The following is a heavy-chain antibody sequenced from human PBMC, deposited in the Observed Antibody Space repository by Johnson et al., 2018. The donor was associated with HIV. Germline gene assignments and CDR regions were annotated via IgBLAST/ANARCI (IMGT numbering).Heavy chain of an antibody. Sequence: QVQLVESGGGVVQPGRSLRLYCAASGLTFSSYAMHWVRQAPGKGLEWVAVISYDGSTKDYADSVKGRFTISRDISKNLLYLQMNSLRTEDTAVYYCAREGTVSYGGAFDIWGQGTMVTVSS. CDR3: AREGTVSYGGAFDI. D-gene: IGHD4-17*01. V-gene: IGHV3-30*04. CDR2: ISYDGSTK. CDR1: GLTFSSYA. J-gene: IGHJ3*02.